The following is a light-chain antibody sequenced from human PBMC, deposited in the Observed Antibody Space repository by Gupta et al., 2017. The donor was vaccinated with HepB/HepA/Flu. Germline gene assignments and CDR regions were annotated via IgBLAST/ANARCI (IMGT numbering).Light chain of an antibody. CDR1: QDVHTN. Sequence: EIVMTQSPATLSVSPGERVAFSCRASQDVHTNLAWMQQKPGQAPKVLSYGASARATGVPARFIGSGSRTEFTITITSLQSEDVAVYVCQQYNNWPWTFGQGTKVEI. V-gene: IGKV3-15*01. CDR3: QQYNNWPWT. J-gene: IGKJ1*01. CDR2: GAS.